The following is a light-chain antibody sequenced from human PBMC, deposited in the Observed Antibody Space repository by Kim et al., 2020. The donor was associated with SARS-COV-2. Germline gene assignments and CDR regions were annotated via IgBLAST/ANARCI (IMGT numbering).Light chain of an antibody. CDR1: SGSIASNY. V-gene: IGLV6-57*03. CDR2: EDN. CDR3: QSYDSSNPWV. J-gene: IGLJ3*02. Sequence: NFMLTQPHSVSESPGKTVTISCTRSSGSIASNYVQWYRQRPGSAPTTVIFEDNQRPSGVPDRFSGSIDSSSNSASLTISGLKTEDEADYYCQSYDSSNPWVFGGGTQLTVL.